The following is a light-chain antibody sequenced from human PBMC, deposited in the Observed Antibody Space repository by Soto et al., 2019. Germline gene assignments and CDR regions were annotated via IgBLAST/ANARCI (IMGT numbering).Light chain of an antibody. CDR1: QSVSSY. CDR3: QQRSGWPLT. V-gene: IGKV3-11*01. J-gene: IGKJ4*01. Sequence: EIVLTQSPTTLSSSPGERATLSCRASQSVSSYFGWYQQKPGQAPRLLIYAASTRAAGIPPRFSGSGSGTDFTLTISSLQPEDFATYYCQQRSGWPLTFGRGTKVEI. CDR2: AAS.